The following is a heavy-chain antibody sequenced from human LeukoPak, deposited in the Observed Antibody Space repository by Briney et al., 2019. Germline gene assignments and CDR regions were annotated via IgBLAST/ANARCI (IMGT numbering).Heavy chain of an antibody. D-gene: IGHD5-18*01. CDR1: GFTLNIYA. CDR3: AKAARGYSYGYSGY. CDR2: ISGSGGST. J-gene: IGHJ4*02. V-gene: IGHV3-23*01. Sequence: PGGSLRLSCAASGFTLNIYAMSWVRQAPGKGLEWVSAISGSGGSTYYADSVKGRFTISRDNSKNTLYLQMNSRRAEDTAVYYCAKAARGYSYGYSGYWGQGTLVTVSS.